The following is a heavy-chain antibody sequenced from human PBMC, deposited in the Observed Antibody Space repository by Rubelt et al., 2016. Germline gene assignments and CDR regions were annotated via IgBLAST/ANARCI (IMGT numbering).Heavy chain of an antibody. J-gene: IGHJ3*01. CDR2: IYSSGST. V-gene: IGHV4-59*01. D-gene: IGHD2-21*01. CDR3: AREARSLWRVSTRRDALDF. Sequence: PSETLSLTCTVSGGSISGYYWSWIRQPPGKGLEWIGYIYSSGSTNYNPSLKSRVTILVDTSKNQFSLKLSSVTAADTAMYYCAREARSLWRVSTRRDALDFWGQGTAVTVSS. CDR1: GGSISGYY.